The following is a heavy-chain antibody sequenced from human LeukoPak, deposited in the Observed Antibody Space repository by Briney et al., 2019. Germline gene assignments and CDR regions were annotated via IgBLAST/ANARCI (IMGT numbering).Heavy chain of an antibody. CDR1: GGSISSGDYY. J-gene: IGHJ4*02. CDR3: ARVGMTTVTSFDY. Sequence: SQTLSLTCTVSGGSISSGDYYWSWIRQPPGKGLEWIGYIYYSGSTYYNPSLKSRVTISVDTSKNQFSLKLSSVTAADTAVYYCARVGMTTVTSFDYWGQETLVTVSS. D-gene: IGHD4-17*01. V-gene: IGHV4-30-4*01. CDR2: IYYSGST.